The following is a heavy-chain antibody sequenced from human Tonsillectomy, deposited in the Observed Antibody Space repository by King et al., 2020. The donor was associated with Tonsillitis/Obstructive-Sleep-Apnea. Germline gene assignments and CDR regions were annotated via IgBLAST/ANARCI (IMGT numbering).Heavy chain of an antibody. CDR1: GESFSGYY. CDR2: VNHGGST. J-gene: IGHJ4*02. CDR3: ARGNIVVMVAATATLFDY. D-gene: IGHD2-15*01. Sequence: VQLQQWGAGLLKPSETLSLTCAVYGESFSGYYWTWIRQPPGKGLEWMGEVNHGGSTNYNPSLKSRVTISVDTSKNQFSLKLSSVTAADTAVYYCARGNIVVMVAATATLFDYWGQGTLVAVSS. V-gene: IGHV4-34*01.